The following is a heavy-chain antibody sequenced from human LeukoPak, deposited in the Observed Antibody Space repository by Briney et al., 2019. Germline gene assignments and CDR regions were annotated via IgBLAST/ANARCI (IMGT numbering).Heavy chain of an antibody. CDR3: ARHYSVAADFDY. Sequence: SETLSLTCTVSGGSISSYYWSWIRQPAGNGLEWIGRIYTSGSTNYNPSLKSRVTISVDTSKNQFSLKLSSVTAADTAVYYCARHYSVAADFDYWGQGTLVTASS. CDR1: GGSISSYY. V-gene: IGHV4-4*07. CDR2: IYTSGST. J-gene: IGHJ4*02. D-gene: IGHD6-25*01.